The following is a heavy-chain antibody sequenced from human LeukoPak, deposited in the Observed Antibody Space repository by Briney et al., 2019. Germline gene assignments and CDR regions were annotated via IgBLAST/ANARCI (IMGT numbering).Heavy chain of an antibody. Sequence: GGSLRLSCAASGFTFSSYSMNWVRQAPGKGLEWVSSISSSSSYIYYADSVKGRFTNSRDNAKNSLYLQMNSLRAEDTAVYYCAREGGTAMVTWLPYPFDYWGQGTLVTVSS. CDR1: GFTFSSYS. V-gene: IGHV3-21*01. CDR2: ISSSSSYI. D-gene: IGHD5-18*01. CDR3: AREGGTAMVTWLPYPFDY. J-gene: IGHJ4*02.